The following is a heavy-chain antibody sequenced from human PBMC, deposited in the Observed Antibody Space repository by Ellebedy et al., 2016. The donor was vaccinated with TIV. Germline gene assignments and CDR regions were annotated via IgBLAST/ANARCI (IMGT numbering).Heavy chain of an antibody. J-gene: IGHJ4*02. D-gene: IGHD3-9*01. CDR1: GGSISTYY. Sequence: MPSETLSLTCTVSGGSISTYYWSLIRQSPGKGLEWIGYIYYNENTNYNPSLKSRVTISVDTSKNQFSLKLSSVTAADTAVYYCARGGGSYDSLTGQQPYYFDYWGQGTLVTVSS. V-gene: IGHV4-59*01. CDR2: IYYNENT. CDR3: ARGGGSYDSLTGQQPYYFDY.